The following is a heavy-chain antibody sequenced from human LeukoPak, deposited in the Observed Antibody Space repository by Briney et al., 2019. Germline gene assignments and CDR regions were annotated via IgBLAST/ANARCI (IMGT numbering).Heavy chain of an antibody. J-gene: IGHJ5*02. Sequence: GASVTVSCKASGGTFSSYAISWVRQAPGQGLEWMGGIIPIFGTANYAQKFQGRVTVTADKSTSTAYMELSSLRSEDTAVYYRARALKYYDILTGSNWFDPWGQGTLVTVSS. V-gene: IGHV1-69*06. CDR3: ARALKYYDILTGSNWFDP. CDR2: IIPIFGTA. D-gene: IGHD3-9*01. CDR1: GGTFSSYA.